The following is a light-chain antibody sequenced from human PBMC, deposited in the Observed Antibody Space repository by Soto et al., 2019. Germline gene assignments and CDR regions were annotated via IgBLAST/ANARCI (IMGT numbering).Light chain of an antibody. V-gene: IGLV1-51*01. CDR3: GTWDSSLSAV. J-gene: IGLJ2*01. CDR1: SSNIGNNY. CDR2: DND. Sequence: HSVLTQPPSVSAAPGQKVTISCSGSSSNIGNNYVSWYQQLPGTAPKLLIYDNDVRPSGIPDRFSGSKSGTSATLDITGLQTGDEADYYCGTWDSSLSAVFGGGTKLTVL.